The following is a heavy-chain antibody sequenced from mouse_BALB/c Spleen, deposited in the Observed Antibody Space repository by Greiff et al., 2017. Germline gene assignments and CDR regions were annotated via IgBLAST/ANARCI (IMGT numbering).Heavy chain of an antibody. V-gene: IGHV5-6*01. CDR1: GFTFSSYG. CDR3: STIGTTGSWFAY. J-gene: IGHJ3*01. D-gene: IGHD2-14*01. Sequence: EVKVVESGGDLVKPGGSLKLSCAASGFTFSSYGMSWVRQTPDKRLEWVATISSGGSYTYYPDSVKGRFTISRDNAKNTLYLQMSSLKSEDTAMYYCSTIGTTGSWFAYWGQGTLVTVSA. CDR2: ISSGGSYT.